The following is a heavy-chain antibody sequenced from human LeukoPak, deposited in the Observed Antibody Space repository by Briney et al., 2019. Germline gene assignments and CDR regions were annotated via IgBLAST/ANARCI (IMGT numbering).Heavy chain of an antibody. V-gene: IGHV6-1*01. CDR1: GDSVSSNSAA. CDR3: TRSPQEAEEFDY. CDR2: TYYRSKWYN. J-gene: IGHJ4*02. D-gene: IGHD6-13*01. Sequence: SQTLSLTCAISGDSVSSNSAAWNWIRQSPSRGLEWLGRTYYRSKWYNDYAISVKSRITINPDTSKNQFSLRLNSVTPEDTAVYYCTRSPQEAEEFDYWGQGTLVTVSS.